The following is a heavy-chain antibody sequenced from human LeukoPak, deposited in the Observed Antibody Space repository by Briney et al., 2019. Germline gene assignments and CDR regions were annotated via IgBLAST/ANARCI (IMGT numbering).Heavy chain of an antibody. CDR2: ISGSGGGT. CDR1: GFTVSTSA. J-gene: IGHJ4*02. CDR3: AKSNRYDSSGYLDY. Sequence: GGSLRLSCAAAGFTVSTSAMSWVRQAPGKGLEWVSGISGSGGGTYYADSVKGRFTISRDNSKNTLYLQMNSLRAEDTAVYYCAKSNRYDSSGYLDYWGQGTLVTVSS. V-gene: IGHV3-23*01. D-gene: IGHD3-22*01.